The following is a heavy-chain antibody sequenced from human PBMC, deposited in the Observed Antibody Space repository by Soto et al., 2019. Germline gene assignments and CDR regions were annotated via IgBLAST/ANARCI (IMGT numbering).Heavy chain of an antibody. CDR2: ISYDGSNK. Sequence: QVQLVESGGGVVQPGRSLRLSCAASGFTFSSYGMHWVRRAPGKGLEWVAVISYDGSNKYYADSVKGRFTISRDNSKNTLYLQMNSLRAEDTAVYYCAKDRSSSGYWYFDLWGRGTLVTVSS. V-gene: IGHV3-30*18. D-gene: IGHD6-19*01. CDR1: GFTFSSYG. CDR3: AKDRSSSGYWYFDL. J-gene: IGHJ2*01.